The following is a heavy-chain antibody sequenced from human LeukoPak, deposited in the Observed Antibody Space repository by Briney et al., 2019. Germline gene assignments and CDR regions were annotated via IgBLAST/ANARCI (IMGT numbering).Heavy chain of an antibody. Sequence: GESLKISCKGSGYSFSTYWIGWVRQMPGKGLEWMGIIYPGDSDTRYSPSFQGQVTISADKSISTAYLQWSSLKASDTAMYYCARLGGSGSYDDWYFDLWGRGTLVTVSS. CDR2: IYPGDSDT. V-gene: IGHV5-51*01. CDR1: GYSFSTYW. D-gene: IGHD3-10*01. CDR3: ARLGGSGSYDDWYFDL. J-gene: IGHJ2*01.